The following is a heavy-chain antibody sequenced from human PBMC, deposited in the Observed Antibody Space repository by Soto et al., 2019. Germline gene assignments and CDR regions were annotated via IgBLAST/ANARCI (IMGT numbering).Heavy chain of an antibody. D-gene: IGHD3-22*01. Sequence: ASVKVSCTASGYTFTSYYMHWVRQAPGQGLEWMGIINPSGGSTSYAQKFQGRVTMTRDTSTSTVYMELSSLRSEDTAVYYCARDRYDSSGYYYGGYYYYGMDVWGQGTTVTVSS. CDR3: ARDRYDSSGYYYGGYYYYGMDV. CDR1: GYTFTSYY. V-gene: IGHV1-46*01. CDR2: INPSGGST. J-gene: IGHJ6*02.